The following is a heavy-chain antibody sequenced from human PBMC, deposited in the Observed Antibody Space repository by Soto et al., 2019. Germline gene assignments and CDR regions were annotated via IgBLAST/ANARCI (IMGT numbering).Heavy chain of an antibody. CDR1: GYTFSSYY. CDR2: INPSGGST. CDR3: ARGTNYYASGTYPAFDY. J-gene: IGHJ4*02. Sequence: QVQLVQSGAEVKKPGASVKVSCKASGYTFSSYYIHWVRQAPGQGLEWMGKINPSGGSTSYAQKFQGRVTMTRDTSTSTVYMELSSLRSEDTAVYYCARGTNYYASGTYPAFDYWGQGTLVTVS. V-gene: IGHV1-46*01. D-gene: IGHD3-10*01.